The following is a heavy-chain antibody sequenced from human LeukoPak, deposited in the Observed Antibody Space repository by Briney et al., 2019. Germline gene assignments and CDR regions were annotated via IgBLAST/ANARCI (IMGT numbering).Heavy chain of an antibody. Sequence: ASVKVSCKASGYTFTSYGISWVRQAPGQGLEWMGWISAYNGNTNYAQKLQGRVTMTTDTSTSTAYMELSSLRSEDTAVYYCARGDERYSSSWTPLGYWGQGTLVTVSS. D-gene: IGHD6-13*01. CDR3: ARGDERYSSSWTPLGY. J-gene: IGHJ4*02. CDR2: ISAYNGNT. V-gene: IGHV1-18*01. CDR1: GYTFTSYG.